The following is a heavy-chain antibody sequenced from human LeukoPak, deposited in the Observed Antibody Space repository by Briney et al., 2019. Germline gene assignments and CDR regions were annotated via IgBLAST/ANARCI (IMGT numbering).Heavy chain of an antibody. D-gene: IGHD4-23*01. V-gene: IGHV3-48*04. Sequence: GGSLRLSCAASGFTFSSYSMNWVRQAPGKGLEWVSYISSTSSTIYYADSVKGRFTISRDNAKNSLYLQMNSLRAEDTAVYYCARSGGNSESDYWGQGTLVTVSS. J-gene: IGHJ4*02. CDR3: ARSGGNSESDY. CDR1: GFTFSSYS. CDR2: ISSTSSTI.